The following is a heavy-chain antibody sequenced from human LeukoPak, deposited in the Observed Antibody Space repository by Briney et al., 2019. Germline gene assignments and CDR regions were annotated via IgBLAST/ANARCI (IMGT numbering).Heavy chain of an antibody. CDR2: INPNTGVT. CDR1: GYTFTTYY. D-gene: IGHD2-21*02. J-gene: IGHJ6*02. CDR3: TRDHCTSFDCYENNYNGLDV. V-gene: IGHV1-2*02. Sequence: ASVKVSCKASGYTFTTYYIHWVRRAPGQGLEWMGWINPNTGVTESPQRFQGRVTMTRDTSSRTAYMELSRLTSDDTAVYYCTRDHCTSFDCYENNYNGLDVWCQGTTVTVS.